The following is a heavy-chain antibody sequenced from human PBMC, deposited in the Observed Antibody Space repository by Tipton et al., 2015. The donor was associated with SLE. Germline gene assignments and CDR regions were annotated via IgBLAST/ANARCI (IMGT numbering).Heavy chain of an antibody. J-gene: IGHJ3*01. CDR2: ISFDGNNK. V-gene: IGHV3-30*04. Sequence: SLRLSCAASGFTFSSYAVHWVRQAPGKGLEWVAVISFDGNNKYYADSVKGRFTISRDNSKNTLYLQMNSLRADDTAVYYCAKDRYYCSGVTCYSVDAFDAWGQGTMVTVSS. D-gene: IGHD2-15*01. CDR3: AKDRYYCSGVTCYSVDAFDA. CDR1: GFTFSSYA.